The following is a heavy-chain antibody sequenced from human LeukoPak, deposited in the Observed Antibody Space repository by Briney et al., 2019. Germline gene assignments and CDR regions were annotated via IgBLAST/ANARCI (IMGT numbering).Heavy chain of an antibody. CDR1: GFTFSSYE. D-gene: IGHD6-6*01. V-gene: IGHV3-48*03. CDR3: ARMRPELDY. Sequence: GGSLRLSCAASGFTFSSYEMNWVRQAPGKGLEWISYISSSGGTIYYADSVKGRFTISRDNAKNSVYLQMNSLRAEDTAVYYCARMRPELDYWGQGTLVTVSS. J-gene: IGHJ4*02. CDR2: ISSSGGTI.